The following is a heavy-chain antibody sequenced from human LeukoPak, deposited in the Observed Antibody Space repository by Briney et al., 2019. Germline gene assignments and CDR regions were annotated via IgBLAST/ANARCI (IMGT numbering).Heavy chain of an antibody. D-gene: IGHD3-22*01. CDR1: GFTFSSYG. J-gene: IGHJ4*02. CDR3: ARGNYCDTKRDYFDY. CDR2: IWYDGSNK. V-gene: IGHV3-33*01. Sequence: GGSLRLSCAASGFTFSSYGMHWVRQAPGKGLEWVAVIWYDGSNKYYADSVKGRFTVSRDNSKNTLYLQMNSLRAEDTAVYYCARGNYCDTKRDYFDYWGQGTLVTVSS.